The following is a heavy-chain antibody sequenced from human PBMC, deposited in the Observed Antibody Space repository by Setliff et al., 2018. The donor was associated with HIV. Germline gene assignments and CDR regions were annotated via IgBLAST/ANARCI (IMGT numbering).Heavy chain of an antibody. V-gene: IGHV1-46*01. CDR1: GYIFSTYG. CDR3: ASPVVTTPHDAFDI. D-gene: IGHD2-15*01. CDR2: INPSGGRT. Sequence: ASVKVSCKASGYIFSTYGISWVRQAPGQGLEWMGLINPSGGRTSYAQKLQGRVTMTRDTSTSTVYMELSSLRSEDTAVYYCASPVVTTPHDAFDIWGQGTMVTVSS. J-gene: IGHJ3*02.